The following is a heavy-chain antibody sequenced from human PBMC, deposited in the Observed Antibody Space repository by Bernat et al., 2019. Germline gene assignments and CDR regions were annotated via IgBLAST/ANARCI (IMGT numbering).Heavy chain of an antibody. CDR2: IAYDGSNK. Sequence: QVQLVESGGGVVQPGRSLRLSCAASGFIFISYAMHWVRHAPGKGLGWVAVIAYDGSNKYYADAVKGRFTISRDNSKDTLYLQMNSLRAEDTAVYYCARDSVEMVDTPYYFDYWGQGTLVTVAS. V-gene: IGHV3-30-3*01. CDR1: GFIFISYA. D-gene: IGHD5-24*01. CDR3: ARDSVEMVDTPYYFDY. J-gene: IGHJ4*02.